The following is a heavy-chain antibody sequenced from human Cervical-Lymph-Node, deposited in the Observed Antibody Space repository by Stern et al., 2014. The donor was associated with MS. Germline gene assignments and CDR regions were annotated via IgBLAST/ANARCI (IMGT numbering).Heavy chain of an antibody. CDR3: ARCVAFVVKGFDP. Sequence: QVQLQESGPGLVKPSETLSLTCTVSGHSISSDYYWNWIRQSPGKGLEWIGSVYHSGATYYNPSLRSRVIISVDTSKNPFSLRLRSVTAADTAVYFCARCVAFVVKGFDPWGQGSLVTVSS. CDR2: VYHSGAT. J-gene: IGHJ5*02. D-gene: IGHD3-16*01. V-gene: IGHV4-38-2*02. CDR1: GHSISSDYY.